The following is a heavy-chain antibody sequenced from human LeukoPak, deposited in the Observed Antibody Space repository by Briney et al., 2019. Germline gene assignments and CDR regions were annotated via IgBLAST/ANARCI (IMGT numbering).Heavy chain of an antibody. CDR2: IYSGGDT. J-gene: IGHJ4*02. V-gene: IGHV3-66*01. D-gene: IGHD6-19*01. CDR1: GFTVSSNY. Sequence: GRSLRLSCAASGFTVSSNYMGWVRQAPGKGLEWVSVIYSGGDTYYADSVKGRFTISRDNSKNMIYLEMSSLKAEDTAVYYCAKERSLEIAVAGTIFDYWGQGTLVTVSS. CDR3: AKERSLEIAVAGTIFDY.